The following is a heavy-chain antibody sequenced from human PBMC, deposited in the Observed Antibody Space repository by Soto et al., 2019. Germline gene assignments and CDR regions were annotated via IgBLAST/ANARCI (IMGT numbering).Heavy chain of an antibody. Sequence: SVKVSCKASGYTFTGYYMHWVRQAPGQGLEWMGGIIPIFGTANYAQKFQGRVTITADESTSTAYMELSSLRSEDTAVYYCARGWSSSWYYWFDPWGQGTLVTVSS. CDR3: ARGWSSSWYYWFDP. CDR1: GYTFTGYY. D-gene: IGHD6-13*01. V-gene: IGHV1-69*13. CDR2: IIPIFGTA. J-gene: IGHJ5*02.